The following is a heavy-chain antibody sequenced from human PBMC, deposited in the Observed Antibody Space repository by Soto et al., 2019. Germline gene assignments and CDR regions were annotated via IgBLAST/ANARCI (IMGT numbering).Heavy chain of an antibody. CDR2: ISYDGSNK. V-gene: IGHV3-30*18. CDR1: GFTFSSYG. CDR3: AKDHGEGYCSSNSCYPPDY. Sequence: QVQLVESGGGVVQPGRSLRLSCAASGFTFSSYGMHWVRQAPGKGLEWVAVISYDGSNKYYADSVKGRFTISRDNSKNTLYLQMNSLRAEDTAVYYCAKDHGEGYCSSNSCYPPDYWGQGTLVTVSS. J-gene: IGHJ4*02. D-gene: IGHD2-2*01.